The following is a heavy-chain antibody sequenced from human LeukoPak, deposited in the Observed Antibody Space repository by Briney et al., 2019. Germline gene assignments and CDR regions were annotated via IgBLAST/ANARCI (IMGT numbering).Heavy chain of an antibody. CDR2: ISGGSSTI. Sequence: GGSLRLSCAASGFTFSSYSMNWVRQAPGKGLEWVSCISGGSSTIYYADSVKGRFAISRDNAKNSLYLQMNSLRAEDTAVYYCASGAYTTSSPPAYWGQGTLVTVSS. J-gene: IGHJ4*02. CDR3: ASGAYTTSSPPAY. V-gene: IGHV3-48*01. CDR1: GFTFSSYS. D-gene: IGHD6-6*01.